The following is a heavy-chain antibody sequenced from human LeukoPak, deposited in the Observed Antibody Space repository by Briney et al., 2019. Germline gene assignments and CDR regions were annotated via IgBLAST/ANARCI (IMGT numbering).Heavy chain of an antibody. CDR1: GFTFNSYA. CDR2: ISNGGGFT. D-gene: IGHD5-12*01. Sequence: GGSLRLSCAAYGFTFNSYAMSWVRQAPGKGLEWVSVISNGGGFTYYADSVKGRFTISRDNSKGTLYLQMNSARAEDSAVYYCAKSAQSGYLVSFDYWGQGTLVTVSS. CDR3: AKSAQSGYLVSFDY. J-gene: IGHJ4*02. V-gene: IGHV3-23*01.